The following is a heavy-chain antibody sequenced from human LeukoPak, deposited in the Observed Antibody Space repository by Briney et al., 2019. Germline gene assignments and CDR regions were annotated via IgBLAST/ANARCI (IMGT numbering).Heavy chain of an antibody. Sequence: SETLSLTCTVSGGSISHYYWSWIRQPPGKGLEWIGSIYYSGSAWYNPSLRSRATISVDTSRNQFSLNLNSVTAADTAVYYCAREAWDLTGRAPVIWGQGTLVTVSS. CDR2: IYYSGSA. CDR1: GGSISHYY. D-gene: IGHD1-14*01. CDR3: AREAWDLTGRAPVI. V-gene: IGHV4-59*04. J-gene: IGHJ4*02.